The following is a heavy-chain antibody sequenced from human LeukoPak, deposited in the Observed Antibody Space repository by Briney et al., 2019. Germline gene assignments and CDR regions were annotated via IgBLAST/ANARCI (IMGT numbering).Heavy chain of an antibody. Sequence: SETLSLTCTVSGGSISSYYWSWIRQPPGKGLEWIGYIYYSGSTNYNPSLKSRVTISVDASKNQFSLKLSSVTAADTAVYYCARQNLDCSGGSCYGKYYFDYWGQGTLVTVSS. CDR2: IYYSGST. J-gene: IGHJ4*02. V-gene: IGHV4-59*08. CDR3: ARQNLDCSGGSCYGKYYFDY. CDR1: GGSISSYY. D-gene: IGHD2-15*01.